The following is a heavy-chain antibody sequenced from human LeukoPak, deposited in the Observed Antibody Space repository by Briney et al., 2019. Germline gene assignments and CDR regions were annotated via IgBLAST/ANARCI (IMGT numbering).Heavy chain of an antibody. V-gene: IGHV1-46*01. CDR1: GYSFTSYY. J-gene: IGHJ3*02. CDR2: INTSGGST. Sequence: ASVKVSCKASGYSFTSYYMHWVRQAPGQGLEWMGIINTSGGSTSYAQKFQGRVTMTRDMSTSTAYMELSRLRSDDTAVYYCARVSSSWYYVLSAFDIWGQGTMVTVSS. D-gene: IGHD6-13*01. CDR3: ARVSSSWYYVLSAFDI.